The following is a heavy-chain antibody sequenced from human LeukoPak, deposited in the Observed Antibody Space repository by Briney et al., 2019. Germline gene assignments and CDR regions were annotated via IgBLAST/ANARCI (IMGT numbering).Heavy chain of an antibody. Sequence: ASETLSLTCTVSGGSISSYYWSWIRQPPGKGLEWIGYIYYSGSTNYNPSLKSRVTISVDTSKNQFSLKLSSVTAADTAVYYCARVGAXASISYYGMDVWGQGTTVTVXS. CDR2: IYYSGST. J-gene: IGHJ6*02. V-gene: IGHV4-59*01. CDR3: ARVGAXASISYYGMDV. D-gene: IGHD6-25*01. CDR1: GGSISSYY.